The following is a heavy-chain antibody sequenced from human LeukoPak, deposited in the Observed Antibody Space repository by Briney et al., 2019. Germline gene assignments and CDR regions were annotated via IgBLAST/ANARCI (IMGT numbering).Heavy chain of an antibody. CDR3: AKDSDGSYYFDY. CDR1: GFTFDDYT. V-gene: IGHV3-43*01. Sequence: GGSLRLSCAASGFTFDDYTMHWVRQAPGKGLEWVSLISWDGGSTYYADSVKGRFTISRDNSKNSLYLQMNSLRTEDTALYYCAKDSDGSYYFDYWGQGTLVTVSS. CDR2: ISWDGGST. D-gene: IGHD1-26*01. J-gene: IGHJ4*02.